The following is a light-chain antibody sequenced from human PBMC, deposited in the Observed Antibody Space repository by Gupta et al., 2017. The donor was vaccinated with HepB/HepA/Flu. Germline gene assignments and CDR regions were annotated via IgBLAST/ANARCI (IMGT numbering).Light chain of an antibody. J-gene: IGKJ5*01. Sequence: EIVMTQSPVPLSVSPGGGATLSCRASQTVSSDLAWYQQKPGQSPRLLMYGASTRASGIPARFSGSGSGTEFTLTIGSLQSEDFAVYYCQQYYDWPITFGQGTRLEIK. V-gene: IGKV3-15*01. CDR2: GAS. CDR1: QTVSSD. CDR3: QQYYDWPIT.